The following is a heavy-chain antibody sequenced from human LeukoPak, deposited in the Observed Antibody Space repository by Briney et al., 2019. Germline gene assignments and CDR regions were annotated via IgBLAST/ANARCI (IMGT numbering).Heavy chain of an antibody. CDR3: AKSLRPRVVAYFDY. Sequence: GGSLRLSCAASGSMFSNYWMTWVRQAPGKGLEWVSAISGSGGSTYYADSVKGRFTISRDNSKNTLYLQMNSLRAEDTAVCYCAKSLRPRVVAYFDYWGQGTLVTVSS. V-gene: IGHV3-23*01. J-gene: IGHJ4*02. CDR2: ISGSGGST. D-gene: IGHD2-15*01. CDR1: GSMFSNYW.